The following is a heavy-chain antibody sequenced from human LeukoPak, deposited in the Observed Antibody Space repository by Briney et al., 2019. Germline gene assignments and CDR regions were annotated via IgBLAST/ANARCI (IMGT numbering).Heavy chain of an antibody. V-gene: IGHV4-34*01. Sequence: SETLSLTCAVYGGSFSGYYWSWIRQPPGKGLEWIGEINHSGSTNYNPSLKSRVTIPVDTSKNQFSLKLSSVTAADTAVYYCARQWLQNYYYYYGMDVWGQGTTVTVSS. D-gene: IGHD6-19*01. CDR1: GGSFSGYY. CDR3: ARQWLQNYYYYYGMDV. CDR2: INHSGST. J-gene: IGHJ6*02.